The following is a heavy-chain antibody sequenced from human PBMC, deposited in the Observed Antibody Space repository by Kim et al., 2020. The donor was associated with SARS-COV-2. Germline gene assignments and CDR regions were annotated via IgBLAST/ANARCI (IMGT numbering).Heavy chain of an antibody. CDR2: INHSGST. J-gene: IGHJ4*01. V-gene: IGHV4-34*01. CDR1: GGSFSGYY. Sequence: SETLSLTCAVYGGSFSGYYWSWIRQPPGKGLEWIGEINHSGSTNYNPSLKSRVTISVDTSKNQFSLKLSSVTAADTAVYYCARGPSITYGDYAGGLGYWG. CDR3: ARGPSITYGDYAGGLGY. D-gene: IGHD4-17*01.